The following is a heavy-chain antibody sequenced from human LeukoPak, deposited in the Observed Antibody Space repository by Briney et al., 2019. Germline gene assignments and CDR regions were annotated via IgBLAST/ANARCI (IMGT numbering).Heavy chain of an antibody. J-gene: IGHJ5*02. CDR2: ISGSGGST. D-gene: IGHD4-17*01. V-gene: IGHV3-23*01. CDR3: AKDNYGDYVMGT. Sequence: GGSLRLSCAASGFTFSSYAMSWVRQAPGKGLEWVSAISGSGGSTYYADSVKGRFTISRDNSKNTLYLQMNSLRAEGTAVYYCAKDNYGDYVMGTWGQGTLVTVSS. CDR1: GFTFSSYA.